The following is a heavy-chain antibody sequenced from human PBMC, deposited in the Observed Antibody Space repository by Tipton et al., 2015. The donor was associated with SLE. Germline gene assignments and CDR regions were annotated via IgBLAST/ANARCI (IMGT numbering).Heavy chain of an antibody. V-gene: IGHV4-39*01. CDR1: GGSISSSSYY. D-gene: IGHD6-13*01. CDR3: ATRYSSSWYTPYYGMDV. J-gene: IGHJ6*02. Sequence: LRLSCTVSGGSISSSSYYWGWIRQPPGKGLEWIGSIYYSGSTYYNPSLKSRVTIFVDTSKNRFSLKLISVTAADTAVYYCATRYSSSWYTPYYGMDVWGQGTTVTVSS. CDR2: IYYSGST.